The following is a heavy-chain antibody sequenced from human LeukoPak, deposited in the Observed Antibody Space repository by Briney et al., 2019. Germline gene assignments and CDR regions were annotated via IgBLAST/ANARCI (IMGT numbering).Heavy chain of an antibody. V-gene: IGHV3-21*01. CDR3: ARDSGRTYYYDSSGYSFGRFDP. J-gene: IGHJ5*02. D-gene: IGHD3-22*01. CDR1: GFTFSSYS. Sequence: PGGSLRLSCAASGFTFSSYSMNWVRQAPGKGLEWVSSISSSSSYIYYADSVKGRFTISRDNAKNSLYLQMNSLRAEDTAVYYCARDSGRTYYYDSSGYSFGRFDPWGQGTLVTVSS. CDR2: ISSSSSYI.